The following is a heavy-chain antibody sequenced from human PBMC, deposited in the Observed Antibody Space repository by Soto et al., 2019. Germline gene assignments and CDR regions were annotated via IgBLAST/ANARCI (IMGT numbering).Heavy chain of an antibody. CDR3: ARLMATSWFDP. CDR1: GGFISRGGHH. J-gene: IGHJ5*02. CDR2: IYYSGTT. Sequence: TLSLTCTVSGGFISRGGHHWSWIRQHPEKGLEWIGHIYYSGTTYYNPSLKSRATISDETSETQLSLKLISVTAADTALYFCARLMATSWFDPWGQGTTVTVS. V-gene: IGHV4-31*03.